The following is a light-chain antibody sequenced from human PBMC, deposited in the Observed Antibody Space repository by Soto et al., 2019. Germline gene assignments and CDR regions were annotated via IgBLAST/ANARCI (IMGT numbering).Light chain of an antibody. CDR3: SLYAATSHYV. J-gene: IGLJ1*01. Sequence: QSVLTQAASVSASPGQSINISCTGSDSDVGSYDLVSWYQQHPDKAPKLLIYEVTKRPSGVSNRFSGSKSDNTASLTISGLQAEDEADYYCSLYAATSHYVFGTGTKLTVL. CDR1: DSDVGSYDL. V-gene: IGLV2-23*02. CDR2: EVT.